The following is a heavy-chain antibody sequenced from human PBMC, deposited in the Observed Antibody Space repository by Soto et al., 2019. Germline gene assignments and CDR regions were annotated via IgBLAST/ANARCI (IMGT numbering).Heavy chain of an antibody. CDR2: IYSVGNT. V-gene: IGHV3-66*01. CDR1: EFTVSNNY. J-gene: IGHJ6*03. CDR3: CQSPAVAV. D-gene: IGHD6-19*01. Sequence: VQLVESGGGLVQPGGSLRLSCTASEFTVSNNYMTWVRQAPGKGLEWVSVIYSVGNTYYADSVQGRFTISRDNYYTLYLEMLSLRAGDTAIYYCCQSPAVAVWGKGNRVTVSS.